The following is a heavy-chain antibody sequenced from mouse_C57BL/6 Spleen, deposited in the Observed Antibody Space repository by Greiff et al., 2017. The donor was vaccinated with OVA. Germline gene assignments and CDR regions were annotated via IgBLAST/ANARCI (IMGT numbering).Heavy chain of an antibody. V-gene: IGHV5-16*01. CDR3: ARADYYGSSFDV. CDR1: GFTFSDYY. CDR2: INYDGSST. J-gene: IGHJ1*03. D-gene: IGHD1-1*01. Sequence: EVQLVESEGGLVQPGSSMKLSCTASGFTFSDYYMAWVRQVPEKGLEWVANINYDGSSTYYLDSLKSRFIISRDNAKNILYRQMSSLKSEDTATYYCARADYYGSSFDVWGTGTTVTVSS.